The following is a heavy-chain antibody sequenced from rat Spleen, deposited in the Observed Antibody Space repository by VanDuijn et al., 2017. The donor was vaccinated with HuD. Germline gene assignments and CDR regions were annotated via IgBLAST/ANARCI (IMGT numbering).Heavy chain of an antibody. CDR3: ARHTRNNLYPFDY. CDR1: GFTFSNYD. Sequence: EVQLVESGGGLVQPGRSLELSCAASGFTFSNYDMAWVRQAPTKGLEWVASISTSGGSTYYRDSVKGRFTVSRDNAKSTLYLQMDSLRSEDTATYYCARHTRNNLYPFDYWGQGVMVTVSS. D-gene: IGHD1-5*01. CDR2: ISTSGGST. J-gene: IGHJ2*01. V-gene: IGHV5-25*01.